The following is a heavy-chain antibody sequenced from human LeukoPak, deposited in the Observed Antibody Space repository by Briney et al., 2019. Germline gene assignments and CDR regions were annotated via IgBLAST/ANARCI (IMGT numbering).Heavy chain of an antibody. J-gene: IGHJ4*02. CDR3: ARSRYPIDDFDY. V-gene: IGHV3-33*08. CDR1: GFTFSSYG. CDR2: IWYGGSNK. D-gene: IGHD1-1*01. Sequence: GGSLRLSCAASGFTFSSYGMHWVRQAPGKGLEWVAVIWYGGSNKYYADSVKGRFTISRDNSKNTLYLQMNSLRAEDTAVYYCARSRYPIDDFDYWGQGALVTVSS.